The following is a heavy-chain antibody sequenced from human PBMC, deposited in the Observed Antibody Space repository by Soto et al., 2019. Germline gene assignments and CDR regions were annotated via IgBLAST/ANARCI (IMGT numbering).Heavy chain of an antibody. CDR1: GYSFTSYW. V-gene: IGHV5-51*01. CDR3: ATFSDYSVYY. J-gene: IGHJ4*02. CDR2: MYPGDSDT. D-gene: IGHD4-4*01. Sequence: GGSLKISCKGFGYSFTSYWIGWVRQMPGKGLEWMGIMYPGDSDTRYSPSFQGQVTISADKSISTAYLQWSSLKASDTAMYYCATFSDYSVYYWGQGTLVTVSS.